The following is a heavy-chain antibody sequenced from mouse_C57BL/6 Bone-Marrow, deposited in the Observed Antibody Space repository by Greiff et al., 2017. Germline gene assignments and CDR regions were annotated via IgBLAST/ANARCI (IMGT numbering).Heavy chain of an antibody. D-gene: IGHD2-10*01. CDR1: GFTFSSYG. CDR3: ARHAYRGYFDY. V-gene: IGHV5-6*01. Sequence: EVKLVESGGDLVKPGGSLKLSCAASGFTFSSYGMSWVRQTPDKRLEWVATISSGGSYTYSPDSVKGRFTISRDNAKNTLYLQMSSLKSEDTAMYYCARHAYRGYFDYWGQGTTLTVSS. J-gene: IGHJ2*01. CDR2: ISSGGSYT.